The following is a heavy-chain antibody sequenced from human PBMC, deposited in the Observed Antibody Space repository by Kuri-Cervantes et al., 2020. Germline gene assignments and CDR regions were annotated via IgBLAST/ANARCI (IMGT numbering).Heavy chain of an antibody. D-gene: IGHD6-13*01. CDR1: GDSISRYY. CDR2: IYSTGIT. Sequence: GSLRLSCSVTGDSISRYYWSWIRQPAGKGLEWIGHIYSTGITDYNPSLKSRVTISMDRSKNQFSLRLTAVTAAATAVYYCAREREQQLPFDNWGQGTLVTVSS. J-gene: IGHJ4*02. CDR3: AREREQQLPFDN. V-gene: IGHV4-4*07.